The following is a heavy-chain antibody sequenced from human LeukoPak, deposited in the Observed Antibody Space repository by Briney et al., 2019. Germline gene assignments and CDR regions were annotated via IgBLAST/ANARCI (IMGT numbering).Heavy chain of an antibody. CDR3: TRRGGSDGWGAFDV. Sequence: GGSLRLSCGASGFIFSKNVMNWVRQAPGKGLEWVSSIRGNGDVTYYADSVKGRFTISRDNSKNMLFLQMNDLTREDTAIFYCTRRGGSDGWGAFDVWGQGTMVTVSS. D-gene: IGHD5-24*01. J-gene: IGHJ3*01. CDR2: IRGNGDVT. V-gene: IGHV3-23*01. CDR1: GFIFSKNV.